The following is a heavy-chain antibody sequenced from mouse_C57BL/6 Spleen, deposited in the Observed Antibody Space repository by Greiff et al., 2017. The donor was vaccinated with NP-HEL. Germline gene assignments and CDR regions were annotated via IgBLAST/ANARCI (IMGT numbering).Heavy chain of an antibody. CDR3: ARGGGFYDGCYYYAMDY. V-gene: IGHV1-18*01. J-gene: IGHJ4*01. D-gene: IGHD2-3*01. CDR2: INPNNGGT. CDR1: GYTFTDYN. Sequence: VQLQQSGPELVKPGASVKIPCKASGYTFTDYNMDWVKQSHGKSLEWIGDINPNNGGTIYNQKFKGKATLTVDKSSSTAYMELRSLTSEDTAVYYCARGGGFYDGCYYYAMDYWGPGTSVTVSS.